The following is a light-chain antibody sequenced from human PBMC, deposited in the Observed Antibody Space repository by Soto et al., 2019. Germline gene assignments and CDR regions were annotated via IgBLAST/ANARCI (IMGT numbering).Light chain of an antibody. V-gene: IGKV1-5*01. Sequence: DSEMTRSPYTLCASIRDRVSIAVRASQGISNWLAWYQQKPGKAPKLLIFHASSLESGVPSRFSGSGSGTEFTLTISSLQSDDFAAYYCQQYNTYPTFGQGTKVDIK. CDR1: QGISNW. J-gene: IGKJ1*01. CDR2: HAS. CDR3: QQYNTYPT.